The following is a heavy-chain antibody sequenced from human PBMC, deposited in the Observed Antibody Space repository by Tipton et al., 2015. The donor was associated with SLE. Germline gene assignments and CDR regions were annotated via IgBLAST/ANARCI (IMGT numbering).Heavy chain of an antibody. D-gene: IGHD3-10*01. CDR2: IYSSGST. CDR1: GGSISSYY. V-gene: IGHV4-4*08. Sequence: LRLSCTVSGGSISSYYWSWFRQPPGKGLEWIGYIYSSGSTNYNPSLKSRVTISVDTSKNQFSLKLSSVTAADTAVYYCARGLAMVRGDSMDYWVQGTLVTVSS. CDR3: ARGLAMVRGDSMDY. J-gene: IGHJ4*02.